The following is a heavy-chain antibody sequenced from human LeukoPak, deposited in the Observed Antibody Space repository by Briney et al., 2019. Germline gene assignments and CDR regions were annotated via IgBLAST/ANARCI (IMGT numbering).Heavy chain of an antibody. CDR1: DYSFTTYW. Sequence: MHGESLRISCKGFDYSFTTYWIGWVRQMPGRALELMGIIFPGDSDTRYSPSFQGQVTISADKSISTAYLQWSSLKASDTAMYYCASRAGAPGVFGSWGQGTLVTVSS. V-gene: IGHV5-51*01. D-gene: IGHD3-10*01. CDR2: IFPGDSDT. J-gene: IGHJ4*02. CDR3: ASRAGAPGVFGS.